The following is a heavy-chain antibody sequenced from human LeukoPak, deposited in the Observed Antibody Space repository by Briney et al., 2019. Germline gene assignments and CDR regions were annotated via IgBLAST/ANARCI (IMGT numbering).Heavy chain of an antibody. CDR1: GGSISSYY. V-gene: IGHV4-59*06. J-gene: IGHJ4*02. CDR3: ARMGDGYNRRDFDY. Sequence: SETLSLTCTVSGGSISSYYWNWIRQHPGKGLEWIGYIHYTGSTYYNPSLKSRVTISIDTSKNQFSLKLNSVTAADTAVYYCARMGDGYNRRDFDYWGQGTLVSVSS. CDR2: IHYTGST. D-gene: IGHD5-24*01.